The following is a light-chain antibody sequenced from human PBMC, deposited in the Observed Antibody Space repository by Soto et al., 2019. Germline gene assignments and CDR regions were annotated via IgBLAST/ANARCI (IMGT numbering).Light chain of an antibody. CDR2: EVS. Sequence: QSVLTQPASVSGSPGQSITISCTGTSSDVGSYNLVSWYQQHPGKAPELMIYEVSNRPSGVSNRFSGSKSGNTASLTISGLQAEDEADYYCCSYAGSHSFYASGPGTKFTV. J-gene: IGLJ1*01. CDR1: SSDVGSYNL. V-gene: IGLV2-23*02. CDR3: CSYAGSHSFYA.